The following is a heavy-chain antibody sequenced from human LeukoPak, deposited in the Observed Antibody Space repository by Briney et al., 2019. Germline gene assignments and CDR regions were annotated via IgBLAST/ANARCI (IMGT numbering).Heavy chain of an antibody. V-gene: IGHV3-48*01. D-gene: IGHD4-17*01. J-gene: IGHJ4*02. Sequence: GGSLRLSCAASGFTFSSYSMNWVRQAPGKGLGWVSYISSSSSTIYYADSVKGRFTISRDNAKNSLYLQMNSLRAEDTAVYYCARDVAAYGDNGQTDYWGQGTLVTVSS. CDR3: ARDVAAYGDNGQTDY. CDR2: ISSSSSTI. CDR1: GFTFSSYS.